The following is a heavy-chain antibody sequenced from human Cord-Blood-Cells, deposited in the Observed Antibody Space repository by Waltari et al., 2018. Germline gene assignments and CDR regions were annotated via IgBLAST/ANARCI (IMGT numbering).Heavy chain of an antibody. V-gene: IGHV1-69*18. CDR1: RSTFHSYA. Sequence: VQLVQSGAAVKKPGSSVMISCKASRSTFHSYAISWVRPAHGQGLEWMARIIPTLGAANNEQNCQGSGTITGDESTSTAYMELCSLRAEDTAVYYCSRPRNQITQNWNYGFDYWGQGTLVTVSS. D-gene: IGHD1-7*01. J-gene: IGHJ4*02. CDR2: IIPTLGAA. CDR3: SRPRNQITQNWNYGFDY.